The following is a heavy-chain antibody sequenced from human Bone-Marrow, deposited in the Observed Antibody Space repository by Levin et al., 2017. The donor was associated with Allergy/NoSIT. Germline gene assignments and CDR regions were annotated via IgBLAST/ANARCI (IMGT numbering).Heavy chain of an antibody. CDR1: GGTFSSYT. CDR3: AGSHLKGPMIVVVHYFDY. Sequence: SVKVSCKASGGTFSSYTISWVRQAPGQGLEWMGRIIPILGIANYAQKFQGRVTITADKSTSTAYMELSSLRSEDTAVYYCAGSHLKGPMIVVVHYFDYWGQGTLVTVSS. CDR2: IIPILGIA. J-gene: IGHJ4*02. V-gene: IGHV1-69*02. D-gene: IGHD3-22*01.